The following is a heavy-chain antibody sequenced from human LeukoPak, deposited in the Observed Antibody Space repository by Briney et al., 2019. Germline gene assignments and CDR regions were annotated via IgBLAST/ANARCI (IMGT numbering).Heavy chain of an antibody. CDR3: AREYSSSSDRTPYFDY. D-gene: IGHD6-6*01. CDR2: ICSSSSYI. V-gene: IGHV3-21*01. Sequence: PGGSLRLSRAASGFTLSCYILKWVRPAPRGGGGWVSSICSSSSYIYYADSVKGRFTISRDNAKNSLYLQMNSLRAEDTAVYYCAREYSSSSDRTPYFDYWGQGTLVTVSS. CDR1: GFTLSCYI. J-gene: IGHJ4*02.